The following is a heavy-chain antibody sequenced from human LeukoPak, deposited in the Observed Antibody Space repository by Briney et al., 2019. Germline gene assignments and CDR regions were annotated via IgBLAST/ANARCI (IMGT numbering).Heavy chain of an antibody. D-gene: IGHD1-26*01. Sequence: PSETLSLTCTVSGGSISSYYWSWIRQPPGKGLEWIGYIYYSGSTNYNPSLKSRVTISVDTSKNQFSLKLSSVTAADTAVYYCARGNSWDPYDDFDIWGQGTMVTVSS. CDR1: GGSISSYY. CDR2: IYYSGST. V-gene: IGHV4-59*01. J-gene: IGHJ3*02. CDR3: ARGNSWDPYDDFDI.